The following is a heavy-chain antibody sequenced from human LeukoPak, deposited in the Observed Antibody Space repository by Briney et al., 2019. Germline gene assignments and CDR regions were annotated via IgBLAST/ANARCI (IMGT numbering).Heavy chain of an antibody. CDR2: TRDKARRYMT. Sequence: GGSLRLSCAASGVTLSDHHMDWVRQALGKGLEWVGRTRDKARRYMTEYAASVKGRFTISRDDSQNSLYLQMNSLETEDTAVYYCTRDGGEGDNSAFDIWGQGTVVTVSS. D-gene: IGHD3-16*01. V-gene: IGHV3-72*01. CDR1: GVTLSDHH. CDR3: TRDGGEGDNSAFDI. J-gene: IGHJ3*02.